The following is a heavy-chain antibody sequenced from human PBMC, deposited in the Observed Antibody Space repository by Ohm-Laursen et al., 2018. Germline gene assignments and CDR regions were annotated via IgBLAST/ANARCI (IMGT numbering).Heavy chain of an antibody. J-gene: IGHJ4*02. V-gene: IGHV3-21*01. Sequence: SLRLSCAASGFTFSSYSMNWVRQAPGKGLEWASSISSSSIYIYYADSVKGRFTISRDNAKNSLYLQMNSLRAEDTAVYYCARERATTFFDYWGQGTLVTVSS. CDR1: GFTFSSYS. CDR2: ISSSSIYI. CDR3: ARERATTFFDY. D-gene: IGHD1-14*01.